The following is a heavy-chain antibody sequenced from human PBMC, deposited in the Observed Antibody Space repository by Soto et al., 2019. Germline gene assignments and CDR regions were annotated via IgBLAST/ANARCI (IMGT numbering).Heavy chain of an antibody. V-gene: IGHV3-30*18. D-gene: IGHD3-3*01. CDR1: GFTFSSYG. CDR2: ISYDGSNK. CDR3: AKDLRLFKPLGEAFDI. J-gene: IGHJ3*02. Sequence: GGSLRLSCAASGFTFSSYGMHWVRPAPGKGLEWVAVISYDGSNKYYADSVKGRFTISRDNSKNTLYLQMNSLRAEDTAVYYCAKDLRLFKPLGEAFDIWGQGTMVTVSS.